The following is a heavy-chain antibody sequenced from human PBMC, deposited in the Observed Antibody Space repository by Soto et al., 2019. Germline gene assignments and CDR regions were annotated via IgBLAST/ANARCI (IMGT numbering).Heavy chain of an antibody. D-gene: IGHD2-21*01. J-gene: IGHJ6*02. Sequence: ASVKDSCKASGYTFTGYYMHWVRQAPGQGLEWMGWINPNSGGTNYAQKFQGWVTMTRDTSISTAYMELSRLRSEDTAVYYCARNRGYYYYYGMDVWGQGTTVTVSS. CDR2: INPNSGGT. CDR1: GYTFTGYY. V-gene: IGHV1-2*04. CDR3: ARNRGYYYYYGMDV.